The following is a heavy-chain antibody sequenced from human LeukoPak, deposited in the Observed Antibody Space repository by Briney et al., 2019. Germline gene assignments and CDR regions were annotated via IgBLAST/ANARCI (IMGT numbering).Heavy chain of an antibody. V-gene: IGHV3-74*01. J-gene: IGHJ4*02. CDR3: ARQGTEFDY. D-gene: IGHD1-14*01. Sequence: PGGSLRLSCVASGFTFSSFWMHWVRQAPGKGLVWVSRINGDESSVSYADSVKGRFTISRDNAKNTLYLHMNNLRAEDTAVYYCARQGTEFDYWGQGTLVTVSS. CDR1: GFTFSSFW. CDR2: INGDESSV.